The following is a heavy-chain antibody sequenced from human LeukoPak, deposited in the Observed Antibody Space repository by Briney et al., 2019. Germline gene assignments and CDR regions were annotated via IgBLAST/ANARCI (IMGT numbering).Heavy chain of an antibody. J-gene: IGHJ4*02. CDR2: ISSSGSTF. V-gene: IGHV3-11*01. D-gene: IGHD5-24*01. Sequence: GGSLRLSCTASGFIFSDYYMIWIRQAPGKGLEWVSYISSSGSTFYQADSVKGRFTISRDNAKNSLYLQMNSLRVEDTAVYYCARDSRWLQLDYWGQGTLVTVSS. CDR3: ARDSRWLQLDY. CDR1: GFIFSDYY.